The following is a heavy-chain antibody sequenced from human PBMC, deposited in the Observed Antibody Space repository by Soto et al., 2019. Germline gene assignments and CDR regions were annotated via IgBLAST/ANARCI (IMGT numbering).Heavy chain of an antibody. CDR3: GKERAGGGGAFDI. Sequence: GGSLRLSCAASGFTFSSYAMSWVRQAPGKGLEWVSAISGSGGSTYYADSVKGRFTISRANSKNTLYLQMNSLRAEDTAVYYCGKERAGGGGAFDIWGQGTMVTVSS. CDR1: GFTFSSYA. CDR2: ISGSGGST. J-gene: IGHJ3*02. V-gene: IGHV3-23*01. D-gene: IGHD3-16*01.